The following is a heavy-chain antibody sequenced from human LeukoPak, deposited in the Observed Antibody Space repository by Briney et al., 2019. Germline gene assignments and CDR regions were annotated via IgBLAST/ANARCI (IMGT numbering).Heavy chain of an antibody. CDR2: ISAYNGNT. CDR1: GYTFTSYG. CDR3: AREHYYGSGSYYEPGFYYYYYMNV. J-gene: IGHJ6*03. D-gene: IGHD3-10*01. V-gene: IGHV1-18*01. Sequence: GASVKVSCKASGYTFTSYGISWVRQAPGQGLEWMGWISAYNGNTNYAQKLQGRVTMTTDTSTSTAYMELRSLRSDDTAVYYCAREHYYGSGSYYEPGFYYYYYMNVWGKGTTVTVSS.